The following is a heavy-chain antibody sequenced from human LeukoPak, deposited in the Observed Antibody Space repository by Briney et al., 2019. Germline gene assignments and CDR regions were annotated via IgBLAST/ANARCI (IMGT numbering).Heavy chain of an antibody. CDR2: ISAYNGNT. J-gene: IGHJ5*02. Sequence: GASVKVSCKASGYTFTNYAISWVRQAPGQGLEWMGWISAYNGNTNYAQKFHDRVTMTSDTSTTTAYVELRSLRSDDTALYYCASSGSRDNWFDPWGQGTLVTVSS. V-gene: IGHV1-18*01. CDR3: ASSGSRDNWFDP. CDR1: GYTFTNYA. D-gene: IGHD3-10*01.